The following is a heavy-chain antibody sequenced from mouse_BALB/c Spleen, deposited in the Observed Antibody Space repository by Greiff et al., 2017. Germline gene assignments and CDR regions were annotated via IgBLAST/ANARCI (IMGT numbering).Heavy chain of an antibody. CDR2: IYPGNVNT. CDR3: ARGGHAMDY. CDR1: GYTFTSYY. V-gene: IGHV1S56*01. Sequence: QVQLQQSGPELVKPGASVRISCKASGYTFTSYYIRWVKQRPGQGLEWIGWIYPGNVNTKYNEKFKGKATLTADKSSSTAYMQLSSLTSEDSAVYFCARGGHAMDYWGQGTSVTVSS. D-gene: IGHD1-1*02. J-gene: IGHJ4*01.